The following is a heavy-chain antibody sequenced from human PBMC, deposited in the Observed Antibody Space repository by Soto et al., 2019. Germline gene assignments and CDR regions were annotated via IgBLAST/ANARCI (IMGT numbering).Heavy chain of an antibody. D-gene: IGHD3-16*01. Sequence: EVQLVESGGGLVQPGRSLRLSCAASGFTFDDYAMHWVRQAPGKGLEWVSGISWNSGSIGYADSVKGRFTISRDNAKNSLYLQMNRLRAEDTALYYCAKVGWVTGDIWGYFDYWGQGTLVTVSS. CDR2: ISWNSGSI. J-gene: IGHJ4*02. CDR3: AKVGWVTGDIWGYFDY. CDR1: GFTFDDYA. V-gene: IGHV3-9*01.